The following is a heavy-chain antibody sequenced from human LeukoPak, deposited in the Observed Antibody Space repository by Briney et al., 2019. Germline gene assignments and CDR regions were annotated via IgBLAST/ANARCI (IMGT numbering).Heavy chain of an antibody. CDR1: GGSFSGYY. D-gene: IGHD6-6*01. J-gene: IGHJ5*02. CDR2: INHSGST. CDR3: ARHGLSIATPGRWFDP. V-gene: IGHV4-34*01. Sequence: SETLSLTCAVYGGSFSGYYWSWIRQPPGKGLEWIGEINHSGSTNYNPSLKSRVTISVATSENQFSLKLSSVTAADTAVYYCARHGLSIATPGRWFDPWGQGTLVTVSS.